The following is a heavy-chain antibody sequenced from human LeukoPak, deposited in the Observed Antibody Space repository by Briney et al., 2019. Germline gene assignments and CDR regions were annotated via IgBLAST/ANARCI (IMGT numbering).Heavy chain of an antibody. CDR1: GFTFSSYT. Sequence: GGSLRLSCAASGFTFSSYTMNWVRQAPGKGLEWVSSISSSSSYIYYADSVKGRFTISRDNARNSLYLEMNSLRAEDTAVYSCARGAWSENPFDYWGQGTLVTVSS. V-gene: IGHV3-21*01. D-gene: IGHD1-14*01. CDR3: ARGAWSENPFDY. CDR2: ISSSSSYI. J-gene: IGHJ4*02.